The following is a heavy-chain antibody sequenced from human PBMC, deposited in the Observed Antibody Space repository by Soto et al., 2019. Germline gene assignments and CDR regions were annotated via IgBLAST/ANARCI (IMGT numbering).Heavy chain of an antibody. CDR2: IYWDDDK. CDR3: ARLGYGISTSCYFAGFDS. CDR1: GFSLSTSGVG. Sequence: QITLKESVATLVKPTQTLTLTCTFSGFSLSTSGVGVGWIRQPPGKALEWLALIYWDDDKHYSPSLKSRLTITKDTAKNQVVLTMTNMDPLDTATYYCARLGYGISTSCYFAGFDSWGQGTLVTVSS. V-gene: IGHV2-5*02. D-gene: IGHD2-2*01. J-gene: IGHJ3*02.